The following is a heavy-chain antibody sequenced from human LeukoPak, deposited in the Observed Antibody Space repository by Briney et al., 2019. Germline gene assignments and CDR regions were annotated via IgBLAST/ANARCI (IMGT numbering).Heavy chain of an antibody. CDR2: IFPILGIA. D-gene: IGHD5-12*01. J-gene: IGHJ4*02. Sequence: SVKVSCKASGGTFSSYAISWVRQAPGQGLDWRGRIFPILGIANYAQKFQGRVTITADKSTSTAYMELSSLRSEDTAVYYCARDRSLRGYDSVGYFDYWGQGTLVTVSS. CDR1: GGTFSSYA. CDR3: ARDRSLRGYDSVGYFDY. V-gene: IGHV1-69*04.